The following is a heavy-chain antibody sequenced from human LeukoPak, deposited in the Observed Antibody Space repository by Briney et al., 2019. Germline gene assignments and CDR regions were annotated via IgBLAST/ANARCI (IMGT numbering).Heavy chain of an antibody. Sequence: GGSLRLSCAASGFTFSSYSMNWVRQAPGKGLEWVSSISSSSSYIYYADSVKGRFTISRDNAKNSLYLQMNSLRAEDTAVYYCARYSGSWSEGSNYFDYWGQGTLVTVSS. CDR3: ARYSGSWSEGSNYFDY. V-gene: IGHV3-21*01. D-gene: IGHD6-13*01. CDR2: ISSSSSYI. J-gene: IGHJ4*02. CDR1: GFTFSSYS.